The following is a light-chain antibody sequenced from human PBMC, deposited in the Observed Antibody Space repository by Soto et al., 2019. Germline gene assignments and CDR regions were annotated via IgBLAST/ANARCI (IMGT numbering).Light chain of an antibody. CDR2: EVS. Sequence: QSALTQPASVSGSPGQSVTISCTGSNSDIGGYNYVSWHQQHPGKAPKLMIYEVSNRPSGVSSRFSGSKSGNTASLTISGLQAEDEADYYCSSYTRSSTLVVFGGGTKVTVL. J-gene: IGLJ2*01. CDR1: NSDIGGYNY. V-gene: IGLV2-14*01. CDR3: SSYTRSSTLVV.